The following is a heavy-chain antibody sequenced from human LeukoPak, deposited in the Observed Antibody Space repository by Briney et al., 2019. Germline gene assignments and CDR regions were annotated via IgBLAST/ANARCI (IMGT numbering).Heavy chain of an antibody. J-gene: IGHJ3*02. Sequence: ASVKVSCKASGYTFTSYYMHWVRQAPGQGLEWMGMINPSGGSTSYAQKFQGRVTMTRDTSTSTVYMELSSLRSEDTAVYYCARAAWTGYCSSTSCYAPFDIWGQGTMVTVSS. V-gene: IGHV1-46*01. CDR3: ARAAWTGYCSSTSCYAPFDI. CDR2: INPSGGST. CDR1: GYTFTSYY. D-gene: IGHD2-2*01.